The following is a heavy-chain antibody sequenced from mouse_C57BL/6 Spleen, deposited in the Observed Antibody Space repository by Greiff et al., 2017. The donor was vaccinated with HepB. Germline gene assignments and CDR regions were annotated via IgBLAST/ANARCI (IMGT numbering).Heavy chain of an antibody. J-gene: IGHJ3*01. Sequence: QVQLKQSGAELARPGASVKMSCKASGYTFTSYTMHWVKQRPGQGLEWIGYINPSSGYTKYNQKFKDKATLTADKSSSTAYMQLSSLTSEDSAVYYCASEEDYGGFAYWGQGTLVTVSA. CDR1: GYTFTSYT. CDR2: INPSSGYT. D-gene: IGHD2-4*01. V-gene: IGHV1-4*01. CDR3: ASEEDYGGFAY.